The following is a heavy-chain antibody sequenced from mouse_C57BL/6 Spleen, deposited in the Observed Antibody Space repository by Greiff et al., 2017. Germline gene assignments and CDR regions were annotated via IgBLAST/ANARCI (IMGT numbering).Heavy chain of an antibody. Sequence: QVQLQQSGPELVKPGASVKISCKASGYAFSSSWMNWVKQRPGKGLEWIGRIYPGDGDTNYNGKFKGKATLTADKSSSTAYMQLSSLTSEVSAVYFCAIDYGTHFDVWGTGTTVTVSS. V-gene: IGHV1-82*01. CDR1: GYAFSSSW. CDR3: AIDYGTHFDV. D-gene: IGHD1-1*01. CDR2: IYPGDGDT. J-gene: IGHJ1*03.